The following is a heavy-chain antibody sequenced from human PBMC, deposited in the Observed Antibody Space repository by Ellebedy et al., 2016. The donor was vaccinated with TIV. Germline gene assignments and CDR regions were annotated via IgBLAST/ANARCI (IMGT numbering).Heavy chain of an antibody. D-gene: IGHD3-10*01. Sequence: ASVKVSCXASGYTFTSYAMHWVRQAPGQRLEWMGWINAGNGNTKYSQKFQGRVTITRDTSASTAYMELSSLRSEDTAVYYCARVKVLLWFGELNGMDVWGQGTTVTVSS. CDR1: GYTFTSYA. CDR2: INAGNGNT. J-gene: IGHJ6*02. CDR3: ARVKVLLWFGELNGMDV. V-gene: IGHV1-3*01.